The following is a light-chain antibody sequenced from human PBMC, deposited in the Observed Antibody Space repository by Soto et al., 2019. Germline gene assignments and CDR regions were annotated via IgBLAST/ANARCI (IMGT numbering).Light chain of an antibody. V-gene: IGKV3-11*01. CDR2: DAS. CDR3: QQRSNWPPLT. Sequence: EIVLTQSPATLSLSPGERATLSCRASQSVSSYLAWYQQKPGQAPRLLIYDASNRATGIPARFSGSGSGTDFTLTIISLEPEDFAVYYYQQRSNWPPLTFGGGTKVEIK. CDR1: QSVSSY. J-gene: IGKJ4*01.